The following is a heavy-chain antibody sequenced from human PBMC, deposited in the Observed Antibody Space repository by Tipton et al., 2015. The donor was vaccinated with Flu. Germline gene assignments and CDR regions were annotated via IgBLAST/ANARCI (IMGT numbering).Heavy chain of an antibody. V-gene: IGHV4-39*02. D-gene: IGHD1-26*01. CDR3: ARTSGEADFDY. CDR2: IYYSGGT. J-gene: IGHJ4*02. Sequence: LRLSCTVSGGSTSSTSYYWGWIRQPPGKGPEWIATIYYSGGTFYNPSLKSRVTISIDTSKNHFSLKLTSVIASDTAVYYCARTSGEADFDYWGQGTLVTVSS. CDR1: GGSTSSTSYY.